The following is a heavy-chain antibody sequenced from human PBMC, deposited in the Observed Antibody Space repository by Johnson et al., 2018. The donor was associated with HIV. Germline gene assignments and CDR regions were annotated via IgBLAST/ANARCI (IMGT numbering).Heavy chain of an antibody. D-gene: IGHD1-26*01. CDR1: GFNFNDYG. CDR2: INWNGGST. J-gene: IGHJ3*02. V-gene: IGHV3-20*04. Sequence: VQLVESGGVVVHPGGSLRLSCATSGFNFNDYGMTWVRQVTGKGLEWVSGINWNGGSTVYAVSVKGRFTISRDNAKSSLYLQINDLSAEDTAFYYCAKDRALGWELLGAFDIWGQGTMVIVSS. CDR3: AKDRALGWELLGAFDI.